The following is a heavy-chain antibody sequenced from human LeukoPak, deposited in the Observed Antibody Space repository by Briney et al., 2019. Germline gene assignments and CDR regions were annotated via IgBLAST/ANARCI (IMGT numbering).Heavy chain of an antibody. V-gene: IGHV4-59*08. CDR2: IYYSGST. D-gene: IGHD3-22*01. Sequence: SETLSLTCAVYGGSFSSYYWSWIRQPPGKGLEWIGYIYYSGSTNYNPSLKSRVTISVDTSKNQFSLKLSSVTAADTAVYYCARLGLGIVKGFDPWGQGTLVTVSS. CDR1: GGSFSSYY. J-gene: IGHJ5*02. CDR3: ARLGLGIVKGFDP.